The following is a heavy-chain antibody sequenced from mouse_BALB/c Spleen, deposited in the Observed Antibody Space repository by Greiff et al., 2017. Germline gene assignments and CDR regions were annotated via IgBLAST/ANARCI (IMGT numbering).Heavy chain of an antibody. CDR2: INPSTGYT. J-gene: IGHJ2*01. CDR1: GYTFTRYW. D-gene: IGHD1-2*01. Sequence: VQLQESGAELAKPGASVKMSCKASGYTFTRYWMHWVKQRPGQGLEWIGYINPSTGYTEYNQKFKDKATLTADKSSSTAYMQLSSLTSEDSAVYYCARRGYYGYDFDYWGQGTTLTVSS. V-gene: IGHV1-7*01. CDR3: ARRGYYGYDFDY.